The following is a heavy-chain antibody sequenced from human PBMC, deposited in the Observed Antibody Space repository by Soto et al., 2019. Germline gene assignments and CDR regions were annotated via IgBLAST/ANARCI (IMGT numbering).Heavy chain of an antibody. J-gene: IGHJ4*02. CDR1: GVSTSNYY. CDR2: IHTTDGT. V-gene: IGHV4-4*07. Sequence: PSETPALTWPVSGVSTSNYYWSLIRQPAGKGMEWIGRIHTTDGTNYNPSLKSRVTMSIDTSNNQFSLKLNSLTAADTAVYYCARALSSAAGLYFDFWGQGTLVTFSS. CDR3: ARALSSAAGLYFDF. D-gene: IGHD6-13*01.